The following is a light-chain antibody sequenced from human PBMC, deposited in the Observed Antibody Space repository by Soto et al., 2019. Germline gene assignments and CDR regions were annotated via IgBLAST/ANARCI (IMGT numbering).Light chain of an antibody. CDR1: QSISSY. CDR3: QQSYSTPPET. CDR2: AAS. J-gene: IGKJ1*01. Sequence: DIQMTQSPSSLSASVGDRVTITCRASQSISSYLNWYQQKPGKAPKLLIYAASSLQSGVPSRFSGSGSGTDFTPTISSLQPEDFATYYCQQSYSTPPETFGQGTKVEIK. V-gene: IGKV1-39*01.